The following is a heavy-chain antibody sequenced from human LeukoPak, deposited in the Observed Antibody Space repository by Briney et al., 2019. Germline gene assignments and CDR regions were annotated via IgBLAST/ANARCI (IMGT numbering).Heavy chain of an antibody. J-gene: IGHJ5*02. V-gene: IGHV5-51*01. D-gene: IGHD3-22*01. CDR2: IYPGDSDT. CDR1: GYSFTSYW. CDR3: ARPTSDYYDSSGYYGWFDP. Sequence: PGESLKISCKGSGYSFTSYWIGWVRQMPGKGLEWMGIIYPGDSDTRYSPSFQGQVTISADKYISTAYLQWSSLKASDTAMYYCARPTSDYYDSSGYYGWFDPWGQGTLVTVSS.